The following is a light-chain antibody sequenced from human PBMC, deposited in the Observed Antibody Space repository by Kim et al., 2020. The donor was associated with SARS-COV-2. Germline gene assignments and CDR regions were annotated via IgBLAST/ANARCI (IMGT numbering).Light chain of an antibody. Sequence: SNHYPYWFHQRPGQAPRTLISDTSNKHSWTPARFSGSLIGDKAALTLSGAQPEDEAEYYCLLSYSGAWVFGGGTKLTVL. CDR3: LLSYSGAWV. V-gene: IGLV7-46*01. CDR1: SNHY. CDR2: DTS. J-gene: IGLJ3*02.